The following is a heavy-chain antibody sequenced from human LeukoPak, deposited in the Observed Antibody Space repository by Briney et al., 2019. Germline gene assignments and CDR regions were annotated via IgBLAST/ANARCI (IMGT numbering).Heavy chain of an antibody. CDR2: IYYSGNT. Sequence: SETLSLTCTVSGGSISTYYWSWIRQPPGMGLEWIGYIYYSGNTNYNPSLKSRVSISVDTSKNQFSLQLSSVTAADTAVYYCAGPGGAFDYWGQGTLVTVSS. D-gene: IGHD3-16*01. J-gene: IGHJ4*02. V-gene: IGHV4-59*08. CDR1: GGSISTYY. CDR3: AGPGGAFDY.